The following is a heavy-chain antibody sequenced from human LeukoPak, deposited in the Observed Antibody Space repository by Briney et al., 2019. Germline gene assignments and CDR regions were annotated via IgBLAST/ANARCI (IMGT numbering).Heavy chain of an antibody. J-gene: IGHJ4*02. CDR3: ARDTPAAGTRYFDY. CDR2: IYSGGDTT. D-gene: IGHD6-13*01. CDR1: GFTVSSSY. Sequence: GGSLRLSCAASGFTVSSSYMNWVRQAPGKGLEWVSVIYSGGDTTYYADSVKGRFTISRDNSKNTLYLQMNTLRAEDTAVYYCARDTPAAGTRYFDYWGQGTLLTVSS. V-gene: IGHV3-66*01.